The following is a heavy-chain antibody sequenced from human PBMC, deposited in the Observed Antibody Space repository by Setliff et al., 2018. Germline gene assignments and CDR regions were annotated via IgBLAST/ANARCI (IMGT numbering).Heavy chain of an antibody. CDR3: ARSGKAGEIMGSYCYYMDV. Sequence: SVKVSCKASGGSFSSYAIIWVRQAPGQGLELMGGIIPAFTTANYAPKFQGRVTITADEPTSTAYMELSSLRSEDTAVYYCARSGKAGEIMGSYCYYMDVWGKGTTVTVSS. CDR2: IIPAFTTA. D-gene: IGHD3-10*01. J-gene: IGHJ6*03. V-gene: IGHV1-69*13. CDR1: GGSFSSYA.